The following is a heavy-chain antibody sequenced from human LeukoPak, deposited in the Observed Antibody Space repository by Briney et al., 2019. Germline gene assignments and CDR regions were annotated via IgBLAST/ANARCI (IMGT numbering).Heavy chain of an antibody. D-gene: IGHD6-13*01. CDR2: INSDGSTT. J-gene: IGHJ1*01. V-gene: IGHV3-74*01. Sequence: GGSLRLSCAASGFTFSSYWMHWVRQAPGKGLVWVSRINSDGSTTTYADSVKGRFTISRDNAKNTLYLQMNSLRAEDTAVYYCARGSYSASWYGSEYFQHWGQGTLVTVSS. CDR3: ARGSYSASWYGSEYFQH. CDR1: GFTFSSYW.